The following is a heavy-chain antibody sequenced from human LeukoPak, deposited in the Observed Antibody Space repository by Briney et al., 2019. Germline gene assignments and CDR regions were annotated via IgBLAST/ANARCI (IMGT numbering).Heavy chain of an antibody. CDR1: GGTFSSYA. CDR3: ARGFLRPWGFAGAPSFDY. J-gene: IGHJ4*02. Sequence: SVKVSCKASGGTFSSYAISWVRQAPGQGLEWMGGIIPIFGTANYAQKFQGRVTITRNTSISTAYMELSSLRSEDTAVYYCARGFLRPWGFAGAPSFDYWGQGTLVTVSS. V-gene: IGHV1-69*05. D-gene: IGHD7-27*01. CDR2: IIPIFGTA.